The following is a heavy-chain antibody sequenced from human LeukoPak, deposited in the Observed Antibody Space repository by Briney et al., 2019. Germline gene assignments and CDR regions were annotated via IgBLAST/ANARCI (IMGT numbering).Heavy chain of an antibody. CDR1: GFTFSSYG. V-gene: IGHV3-30*03. CDR3: AREISRFGI. Sequence: PGGSLRLSCAASGFTFSSYGMHWVRQAPGKGLEWVAVISYDGSNKYYAASVKGRFTITRDNSKNTLYLQMNSLRAEDTAVYYCAREISRFGIWGQGTLVTVSS. D-gene: IGHD3-16*01. CDR2: ISYDGSNK. J-gene: IGHJ4*02.